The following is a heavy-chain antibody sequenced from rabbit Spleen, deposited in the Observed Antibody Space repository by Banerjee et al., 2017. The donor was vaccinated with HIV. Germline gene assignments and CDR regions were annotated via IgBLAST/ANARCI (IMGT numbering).Heavy chain of an antibody. Sequence: QQQLEESGGDLVKPGTSLTLTCTASGLDFSSRYWICWVRQAPGKGLEWIACIDVVSSGSTYYASWAKGRFTVSKTSSTTVTLQMTSLTGADTATYFCARAWGGDSAYYDLWGQGTLVTVS. CDR3: ARAWGGDSAYYDL. D-gene: IGHD7-1*01. CDR1: GLDFSSRYW. J-gene: IGHJ4*01. CDR2: IDVVSSGST. V-gene: IGHV1S45*01.